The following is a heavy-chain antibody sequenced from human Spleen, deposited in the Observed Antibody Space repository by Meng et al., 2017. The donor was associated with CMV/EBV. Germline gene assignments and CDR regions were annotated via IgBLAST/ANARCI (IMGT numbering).Heavy chain of an antibody. D-gene: IGHD2-2*01. CDR2: INHSGST. V-gene: IGHV4-34*01. CDR3: ARARLGYCSSTSCPNWFDP. Sequence: SFSGYYWGWIRQPQGKGLEWIGEINHSGSTNYNPSLKSRVTISVDTSKNQFSLKLSSVTAADTAVYYCARARLGYCSSTSCPNWFDPWGQGTLVTVSS. J-gene: IGHJ5*02. CDR1: SFSGYY.